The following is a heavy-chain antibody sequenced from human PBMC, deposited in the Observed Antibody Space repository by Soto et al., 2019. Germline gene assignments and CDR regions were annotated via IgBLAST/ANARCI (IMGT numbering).Heavy chain of an antibody. D-gene: IGHD3-22*01. CDR2: IYSGGST. Sequence: GGSLRLSCAASGFTVSSNYMSWVRQAPGKGLEWVSVIYSGGSTYYADSVKGRFTISRDNSKNTLYLQMNSLRAEDTAVYYCARDYPYYYDSSGYYGVDYWGQGTLVTVSS. V-gene: IGHV3-66*01. CDR1: GFTVSSNY. CDR3: ARDYPYYYDSSGYYGVDY. J-gene: IGHJ4*02.